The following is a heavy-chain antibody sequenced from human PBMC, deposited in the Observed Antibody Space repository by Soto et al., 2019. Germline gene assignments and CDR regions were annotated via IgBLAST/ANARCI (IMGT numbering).Heavy chain of an antibody. CDR1: GGSFSGYY. CDR2: INHSGST. CDR3: ARWDYGDYPRPRFDY. D-gene: IGHD4-17*01. V-gene: IGHV4-34*01. J-gene: IGHJ4*02. Sequence: ASETLSLTCAVYGGSFSGYYWSWIRQPPGKGLEWIGEINHSGSTNYNPSLKSRVTISVDTSKNQFSLKLSSVTAADTAVYYCARWDYGDYPRPRFDYWGQGTLVTVSS.